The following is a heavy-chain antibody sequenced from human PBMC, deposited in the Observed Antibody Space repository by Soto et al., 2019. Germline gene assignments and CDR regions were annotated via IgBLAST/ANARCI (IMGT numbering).Heavy chain of an antibody. D-gene: IGHD1-26*01. J-gene: IGHJ4*02. CDR2: IYYSGST. Sequence: QVQLQESGPGLVKPSETLSFTCTVSGGSISSYYWSWIRQPPGKGLEWIGYIYYSGSTNYNPSLKSRVTISVDTSKNQFSLKLSSVTAADTAVYYCARRYGSAIDYWGQGTLVTVSS. CDR3: ARRYGSAIDY. CDR1: GGSISSYY. V-gene: IGHV4-59*08.